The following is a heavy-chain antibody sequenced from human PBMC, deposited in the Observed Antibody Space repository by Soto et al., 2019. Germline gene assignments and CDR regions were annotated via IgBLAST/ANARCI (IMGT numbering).Heavy chain of an antibody. CDR3: AKDEAGYCSSTSCYNWFDP. CDR1: GSTFSSYA. Sequence: GSLRLSCAASGSTFSSYAMSWVRQAPGKGLEWVSAISGSGGSTYYADSVKGRFTISRDNSKNTLYLQMNSLRAEDTAVYYCAKDEAGYCSSTSCYNWFDPWGQGTLVTVS. V-gene: IGHV3-23*01. J-gene: IGHJ5*02. CDR2: ISGSGGST. D-gene: IGHD2-2*01.